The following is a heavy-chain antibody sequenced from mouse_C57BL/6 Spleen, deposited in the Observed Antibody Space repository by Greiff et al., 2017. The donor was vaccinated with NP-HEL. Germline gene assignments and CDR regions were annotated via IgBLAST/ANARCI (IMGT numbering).Heavy chain of an antibody. J-gene: IGHJ1*03. Sequence: EVQLVESGGGLVQPGESLKLSCESNEYEFPSHDMSWVRKTPEKRLELVAAINSDGGSTYYPDTMERRFIISRDNTKKTLYLQMSSLRSEDTALYYCARSGYYYGSSYWYFDVWGTGTTVTVSS. CDR3: ARSGYYYGSSYWYFDV. V-gene: IGHV5-2*01. D-gene: IGHD1-1*01. CDR2: INSDGGST. CDR1: EYEFPSHD.